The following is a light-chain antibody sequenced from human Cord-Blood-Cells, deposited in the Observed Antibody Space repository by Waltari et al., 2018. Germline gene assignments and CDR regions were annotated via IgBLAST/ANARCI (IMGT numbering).Light chain of an antibody. CDR1: KLGDKY. CDR3: QAWDNSTAWV. Sequence: SYELTQPPSVSVSPGQTASITCSGDKLGDKYACWYQQKPGQSPVLVIYQDSKRPSGIPERFSGSNSGNTATLTISGTQAMDEADYYCQAWDNSTAWVFDGGTKLTVL. V-gene: IGLV3-1*01. CDR2: QDS. J-gene: IGLJ3*02.